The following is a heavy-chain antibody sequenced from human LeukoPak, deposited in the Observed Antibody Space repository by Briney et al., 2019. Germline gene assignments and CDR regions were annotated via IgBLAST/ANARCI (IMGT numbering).Heavy chain of an antibody. V-gene: IGHV3-23*01. CDR2: ISGSDGRL. CDR3: ARHLNYYLDY. J-gene: IGHJ4*02. CDR1: GFTFSSHA. D-gene: IGHD3-10*01. Sequence: GGSLRLSCGASGFTFSSHAMSRVRQAPGKGLEWVSAISGSDGRLFYADAVKGRFTISRDNSKNTLYLQMNSLRAEDTAVYYCARHLNYYLDYWGQGTLVTVSS.